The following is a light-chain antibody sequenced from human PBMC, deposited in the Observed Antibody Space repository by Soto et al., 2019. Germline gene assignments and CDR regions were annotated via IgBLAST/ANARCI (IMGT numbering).Light chain of an antibody. V-gene: IGLV2-14*01. CDR1: SSDVGGYNY. CDR3: SSYTSSTTPVV. CDR2: EVT. J-gene: IGLJ2*01. Sequence: QSALTQPASVSGSPGQSITLSCTATSSDVGGYNYVSWYQQHPGKAPKLMIYEVTNRPSEVSNRFSGSKSGNTASLTISGLQAEDAADYYCSSYTSSTTPVVFGGVTKQTAL.